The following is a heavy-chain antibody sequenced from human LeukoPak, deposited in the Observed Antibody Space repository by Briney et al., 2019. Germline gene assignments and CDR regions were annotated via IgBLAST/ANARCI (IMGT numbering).Heavy chain of an antibody. CDR2: ISWNSGSI. Sequence: SLRLSCAASGFTFDDYAMHWVRQAPGKGLEWVSGISWNSGSIGYADSVKGRFTISRDNAKNSLYLQMNSLRAEDTALYYCAKDTEEIATNAFDIWGQGTMVTVSS. CDR1: GFTFDDYA. D-gene: IGHD5-24*01. CDR3: AKDTEEIATNAFDI. V-gene: IGHV3-9*01. J-gene: IGHJ3*02.